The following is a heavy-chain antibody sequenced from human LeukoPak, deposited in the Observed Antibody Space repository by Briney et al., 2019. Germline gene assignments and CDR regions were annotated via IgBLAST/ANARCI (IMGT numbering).Heavy chain of an antibody. CDR3: ARDRTVTTRGVFDY. J-gene: IGHJ4*02. CDR2: ILYDGSNK. V-gene: IGHV3-30-3*01. D-gene: IGHD4-17*01. CDR1: GFTFSSYV. Sequence: PGGSLRLSCAASGFTFSSYVMHWVRQSPGKGLEWVAVILYDGSNKYYADSVKGRFSISRDNSKNTVYLEMNSLRVEDTAMYFCARDRTVTTRGVFDYWGQGTLVTVSS.